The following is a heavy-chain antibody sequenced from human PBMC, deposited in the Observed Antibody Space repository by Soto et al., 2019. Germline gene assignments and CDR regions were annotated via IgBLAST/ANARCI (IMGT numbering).Heavy chain of an antibody. D-gene: IGHD1-1*01. J-gene: IGHJ4*02. CDR1: GYDFTTYG. CDR2: ISAHNGNT. CDR3: ARGRYGDY. V-gene: IGHV1-18*01. Sequence: QVHLVQSGAEVKKSGASVKVSCKGSGYDFTTYGITWVRQAPGQGLEWMAWISAHNGNTDYAQKLQGRVTVTRDTRTSTAYMELRSLRADDTAVYYCARGRYGDYWGQGALVTVSS.